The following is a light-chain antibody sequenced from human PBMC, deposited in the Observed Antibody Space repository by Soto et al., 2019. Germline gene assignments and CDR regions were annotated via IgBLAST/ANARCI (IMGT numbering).Light chain of an antibody. CDR3: AAWDDSLGAYV. CDR2: TNN. J-gene: IGLJ1*01. V-gene: IGLV1-44*01. CDR1: NSNIGTNT. Sequence: VLTQPPSASATPGQRVTISCSGSNSNIGTNTVNWYQQLPGTAPRLLIYTNNQRPSGVPQRFSGSKTGTSASLAIGGLQSEDGADYYCAAWDDSLGAYVFGNGTKVTVL.